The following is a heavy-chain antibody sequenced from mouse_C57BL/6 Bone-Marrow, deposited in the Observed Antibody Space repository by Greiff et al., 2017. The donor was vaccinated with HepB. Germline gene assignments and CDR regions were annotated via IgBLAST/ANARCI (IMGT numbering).Heavy chain of an antibody. CDR3: ARRTGNWDWYFDV. V-gene: IGHV1-31*01. CDR1: GYSFTGYY. D-gene: IGHD4-1*01. Sequence: VHVKQSGPELVKPGASVKISCKASGYSFTGYYMHWVKQSHGNILDWIGYIYPYNGVSSYNQKFKGKATLTVDKSSSTAYMELRSLTSEDSAVYYCARRTGNWDWYFDVWGTGTTVTVSS. J-gene: IGHJ1*03. CDR2: IYPYNGVS.